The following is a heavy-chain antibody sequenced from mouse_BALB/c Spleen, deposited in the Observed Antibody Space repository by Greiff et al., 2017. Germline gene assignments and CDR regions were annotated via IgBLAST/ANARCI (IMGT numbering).Heavy chain of an antibody. Sequence: VQLQQPGAELVKPGASVKLSCKASGYTFTSYWMHWVKQRPGQGLEWIGEINPSNGRTNYNEKFKSKATLTVDKSSSTAYMQLSSLTSEDSAVYYCARGLRNYYAMDYWGQGTSGTVSS. CDR3: ARGLRNYYAMDY. CDR2: INPSNGRT. J-gene: IGHJ4*01. CDR1: GYTFTSYW. D-gene: IGHD1-1*01. V-gene: IGHV1S81*02.